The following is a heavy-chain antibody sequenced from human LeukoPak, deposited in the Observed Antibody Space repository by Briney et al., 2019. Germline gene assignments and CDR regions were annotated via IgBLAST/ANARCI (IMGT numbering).Heavy chain of an antibody. Sequence: GTSLRLSCAASGFTFSKYGMHWVRQAPGKGLEWVAVIWFDGINTNHADSVKGRFTVSRDNSKNTLYLQMNSLRAEDTAVYYCAKQGYYGDENFDYWGQGTLVTVSS. CDR1: GFTFSKYG. D-gene: IGHD4-17*01. CDR2: IWFDGINT. CDR3: AKQGYYGDENFDY. V-gene: IGHV3-33*06. J-gene: IGHJ4*02.